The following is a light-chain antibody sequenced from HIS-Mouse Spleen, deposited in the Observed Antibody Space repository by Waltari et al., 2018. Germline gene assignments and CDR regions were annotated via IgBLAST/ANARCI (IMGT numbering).Light chain of an antibody. Sequence: SYELTQPPSVSVSPGQTARITCSGDALPKKYAYWYQQKSGQAPVLVLYEDRKRPSGIPERFPGSSSGTLATLTISGAQVEDEADYYCYSTDSSGNHRVFGGGTKLTVL. CDR1: ALPKKY. CDR3: YSTDSSGNHRV. V-gene: IGLV3-10*01. J-gene: IGLJ2*01. CDR2: EDR.